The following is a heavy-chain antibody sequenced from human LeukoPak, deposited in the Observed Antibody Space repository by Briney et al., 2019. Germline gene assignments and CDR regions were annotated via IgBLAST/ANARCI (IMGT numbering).Heavy chain of an antibody. CDR3: ARSRGYFDY. CDR1: GGSISRYY. CDR2: IYYSGDT. V-gene: IGHV4-59*01. D-gene: IGHD6-13*01. Sequence: SETLSLTCTVSGGSISRYYWSWIRQPPGKGLEWIGYIYYSGDTNYNPSLKSRVTISVDMPKNQFSLKLSSVTAADTAVYYCARSRGYFDYWGQGTLVTVSS. J-gene: IGHJ4*02.